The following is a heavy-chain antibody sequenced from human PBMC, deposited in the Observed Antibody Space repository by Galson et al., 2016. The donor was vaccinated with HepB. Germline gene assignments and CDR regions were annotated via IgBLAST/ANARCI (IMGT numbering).Heavy chain of an antibody. D-gene: IGHD2-8*02. CDR3: ARGGATMRLVLQFEF. Sequence: SVKVSCKASGYTFTNYDINWVRQAPGQGLQWMGWMNPHTGNTGHAQEFQGRITMTRDTSINTAYMELSSLTSEDTAVYYCARGGATMRLVLQFEFWGQGTLVTVRS. V-gene: IGHV1-8*02. CDR1: GYTFTNYD. CDR2: MNPHTGNT. J-gene: IGHJ4*02.